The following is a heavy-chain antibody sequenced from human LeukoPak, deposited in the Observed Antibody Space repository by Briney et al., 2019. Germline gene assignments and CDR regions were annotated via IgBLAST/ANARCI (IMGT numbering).Heavy chain of an antibody. CDR1: GFTFSSYS. Sequence: GGSLRLSCAASGFTFSSYSMNWVRQAPGKGLEWVSSISSSSSYIYYADSVKGRFTISSDNAKNSLYLQMNSLRAEDTAVYYCARDPRDTYSNTPYYYYMDVWGKGTTVTVSS. CDR3: ARDPRDTYSNTPYYYYMDV. J-gene: IGHJ6*03. D-gene: IGHD4-11*01. CDR2: ISSSSSYI. V-gene: IGHV3-21*01.